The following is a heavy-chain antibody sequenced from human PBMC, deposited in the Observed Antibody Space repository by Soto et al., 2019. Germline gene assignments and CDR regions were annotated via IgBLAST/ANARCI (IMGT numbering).Heavy chain of an antibody. CDR1: GGSFISYY. Sequence: PSETLSLTCAVYGGSFISYYWSWIRQPPWKGLEWIGEINQSGSTTHNPSLKSRVTISVDTSKNQFSLKLSSVTAADTAVYYCARSPTYDFWSGNGMDVWGHGTTVTVSS. D-gene: IGHD3-3*01. CDR2: INQSGST. CDR3: ARSPTYDFWSGNGMDV. V-gene: IGHV4-34*01. J-gene: IGHJ6*02.